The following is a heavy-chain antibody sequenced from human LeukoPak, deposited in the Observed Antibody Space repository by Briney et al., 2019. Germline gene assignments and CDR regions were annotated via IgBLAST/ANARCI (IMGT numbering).Heavy chain of an antibody. CDR1: GFTFNSYA. CDR3: ARGISFSRYFDF. Sequence: GGSLRLSCAASGFTFNSYAMSWVRQAPGKGLERVSVISASGGTTYYADSVKGRFTISRDSSKNTLYVEMSSLSAEDTAVYYCARGISFSRYFDFWGQGTLVTVSS. V-gene: IGHV3-23*01. J-gene: IGHJ4*02. D-gene: IGHD3-16*01. CDR2: ISASGGTT.